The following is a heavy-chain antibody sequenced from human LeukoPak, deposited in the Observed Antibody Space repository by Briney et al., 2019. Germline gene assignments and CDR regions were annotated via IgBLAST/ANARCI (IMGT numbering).Heavy chain of an antibody. D-gene: IGHD3-10*01. Sequence: SETLSLTCTVSGGSISSSSYYWGWIRQPPGKGLEWIGSIYYSGSTYYNPSLKSRVTISVDTSKNQFSLKLSSVTAADTAVYYCARGRPRGWFDPWGQGTLVTVSS. V-gene: IGHV4-39*01. CDR2: IYYSGST. J-gene: IGHJ5*02. CDR1: GGSISSSSYY. CDR3: ARGRPRGWFDP.